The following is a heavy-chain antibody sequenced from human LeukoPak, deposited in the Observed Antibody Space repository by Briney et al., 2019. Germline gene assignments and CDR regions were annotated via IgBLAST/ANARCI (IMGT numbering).Heavy chain of an antibody. CDR2: INHSGST. V-gene: IGHV4-34*01. CDR3: ARGKVVITTLYYFDY. D-gene: IGHD3-22*01. J-gene: IGHJ4*02. Sequence: SETLSLTCAVHGGSFSGYYWSWIRQPPGKGLEWIGEINHSGSTNYNPSLKSRVTISVDTSKNQFSLKLSSVTAADTAVYYCARGKVVITTLYYFDYWGQGTLVTVSS. CDR1: GGSFSGYY.